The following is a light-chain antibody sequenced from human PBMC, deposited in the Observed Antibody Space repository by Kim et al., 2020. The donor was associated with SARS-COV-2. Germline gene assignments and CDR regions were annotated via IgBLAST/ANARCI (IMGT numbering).Light chain of an antibody. CDR1: SLRRYP. CDR3: HSRDTTTNQWV. Sequence: SSELTQDPAVSVALGQRVRITCRGDSLRRYPVSWYQQKPGEAPVVVIYGKNNRPPGIPERFSGSSSGNTASLTITAAQAEDEADFYCHSRDTTTNQWVFGGGTKLTVL. CDR2: GKN. J-gene: IGLJ3*02. V-gene: IGLV3-19*01.